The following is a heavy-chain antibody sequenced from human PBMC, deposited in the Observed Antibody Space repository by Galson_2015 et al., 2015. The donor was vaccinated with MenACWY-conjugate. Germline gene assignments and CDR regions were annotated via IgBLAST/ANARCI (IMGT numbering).Heavy chain of an antibody. V-gene: IGHV4-61*08. CDR3: AREFSY. CDR2: IYDSGTT. Sequence: ETLSLPCTVSGGSASSSGYYWPWIRQPPGKGLEWIGLIYDSGTTKYNPSLKGRVTISLDTSKNQVSLKLSSVTAADTAVYYCAREFSYWGQGTLVTVSS. CDR1: GGSASSSGYY. D-gene: IGHD2/OR15-2a*01. J-gene: IGHJ4*02.